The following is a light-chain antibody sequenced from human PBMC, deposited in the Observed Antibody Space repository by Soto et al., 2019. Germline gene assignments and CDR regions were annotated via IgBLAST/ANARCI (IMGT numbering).Light chain of an antibody. CDR1: SSDVGGYNY. CDR3: SSYTSSSTLMV. Sequence: QSALTQPASESGSPGQSITISCTGTSSDVGGYNYVSWYQQHPGKAPKLMIYDVSNRPSGVSNRFSGSKSGNTASLTISGLQAEDEAYYYCSSYTSSSTLMVFGGGTKLTFL. CDR2: DVS. J-gene: IGLJ2*01. V-gene: IGLV2-14*01.